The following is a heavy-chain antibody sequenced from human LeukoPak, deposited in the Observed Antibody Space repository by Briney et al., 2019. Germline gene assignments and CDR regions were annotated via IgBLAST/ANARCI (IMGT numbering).Heavy chain of an antibody. CDR3: ASMYSSGWSNFDY. Sequence: GASVKVSCKASGGTFSSYAISWVRQAPGQGLEWMGRIIPIFGTANYAQKFQGRVTITTDESTSTAYMELSSLRSEDTAVYYCASMYSSGWSNFDYWGQGTLVTVCS. V-gene: IGHV1-69*05. D-gene: IGHD6-19*01. CDR1: GGTFSSYA. J-gene: IGHJ4*02. CDR2: IIPIFGTA.